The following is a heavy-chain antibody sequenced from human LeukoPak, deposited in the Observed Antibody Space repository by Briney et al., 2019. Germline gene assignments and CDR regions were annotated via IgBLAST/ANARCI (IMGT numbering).Heavy chain of an antibody. CDR1: GFTFSGYA. CDR2: IRGSGGST. CDR3: AKDGNYYDSSGYSD. Sequence: PGASLRLSCAASGFTFSGYAMSWVRQAPGKGLEWVSVIRGSGGSTYYADSVKGRFTISRDNSKNTLYLQMNSLRAEDTAVYYCAKDGNYYDSSGYSDWGQGTLVSVSS. J-gene: IGHJ4*02. D-gene: IGHD3-22*01. V-gene: IGHV3-23*01.